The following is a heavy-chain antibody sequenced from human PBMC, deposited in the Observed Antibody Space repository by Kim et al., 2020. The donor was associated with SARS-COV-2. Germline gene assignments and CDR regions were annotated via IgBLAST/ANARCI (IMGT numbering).Heavy chain of an antibody. Sequence: SVKGRFTISRENAKSSLYLQMNSLRAGDTAVYYCARGNYYYDSGKYNMDVWGQGTTVTVSS. J-gene: IGHJ6*02. D-gene: IGHD3-10*01. V-gene: IGHV3-13*01. CDR3: ARGNYYYDSGKYNMDV.